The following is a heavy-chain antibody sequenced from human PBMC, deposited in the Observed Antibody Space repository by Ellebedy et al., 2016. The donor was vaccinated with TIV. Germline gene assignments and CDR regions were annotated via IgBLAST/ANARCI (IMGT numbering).Heavy chain of an antibody. J-gene: IGHJ3*01. V-gene: IGHV3-23*01. CDR3: ARDPVGVGPAFDV. D-gene: IGHD4-23*01. CDR1: GFTFSTYA. Sequence: GESLKISCVVSGFTFSTYAMRWFRQAPGTGLGWVSALTTGGVTFYADSVKGRFTISRDSSKNTLYLQMNSLRAEDTAIYYCARDPVGVGPAFDVWGQGTMVTVSS. CDR2: LTTGGVT.